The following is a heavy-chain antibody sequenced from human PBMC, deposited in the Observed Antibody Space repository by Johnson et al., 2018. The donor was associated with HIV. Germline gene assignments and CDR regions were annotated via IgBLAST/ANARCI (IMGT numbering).Heavy chain of an antibody. Sequence: QVQLVESGGGVVQPGRSLRLSCAASGFTFDDYGMSWVRQAPGKGLEWVAVISYDGSNKYYADSVKGRFTISRDNSKNTLYLQMNSLRAEDTAVYYCARDNPYTTAMGMGGAFDIWGQGTMVTVSS. CDR3: ARDNPYTTAMGMGGAFDI. CDR1: GFTFDDYG. V-gene: IGHV3-30*03. CDR2: ISYDGSNK. J-gene: IGHJ3*02. D-gene: IGHD1-1*01.